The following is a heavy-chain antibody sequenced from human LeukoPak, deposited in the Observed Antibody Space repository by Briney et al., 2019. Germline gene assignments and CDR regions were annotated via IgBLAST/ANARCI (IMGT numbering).Heavy chain of an antibody. Sequence: ASVKVSCKASRYTFTSYGISWVRPAPGQGLEWMGWISAYNGNTNYAQKLQGRVTMTTDTSTSTAYMELRSLRSDDTAVYYCARGGRYSSPYYFDYWGQGTLVTVSS. CDR2: ISAYNGNT. V-gene: IGHV1-18*01. CDR1: RYTFTSYG. D-gene: IGHD6-13*01. J-gene: IGHJ4*02. CDR3: ARGGRYSSPYYFDY.